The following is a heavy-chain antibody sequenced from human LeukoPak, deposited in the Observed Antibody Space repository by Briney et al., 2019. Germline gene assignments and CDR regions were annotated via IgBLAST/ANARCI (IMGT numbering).Heavy chain of an antibody. Sequence: PGRSLRLSCAASGFTFSSYGMHWVRQAPGKGLEWVAVISYDGSNKYYADSVKGRFTISRDNSKNTLYLQMNSLRAEDTAVYYCAKDLSGWGQGTLVTVSS. V-gene: IGHV3-30*18. CDR1: GFTFSSYG. CDR3: AKDLSG. CDR2: ISYDGSNK. J-gene: IGHJ4*02. D-gene: IGHD6-19*01.